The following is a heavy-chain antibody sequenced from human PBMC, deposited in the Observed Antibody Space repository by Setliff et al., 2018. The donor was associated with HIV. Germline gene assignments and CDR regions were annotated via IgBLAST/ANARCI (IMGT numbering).Heavy chain of an antibody. V-gene: IGHV3-7*01. Sequence: SGGSLRLSCAASGFSFSSYWMSWVRQAPGKGLEWVANIKQDGSEKYYVDSVRGRFTISRDNAKNSLYLQMNSLRAEDTAVYYCARGGEYSSYPLDYWGQGTLVTVSS. J-gene: IGHJ4*02. D-gene: IGHD5-12*01. CDR3: ARGGEYSSYPLDY. CDR2: IKQDGSEK. CDR1: GFSFSSYW.